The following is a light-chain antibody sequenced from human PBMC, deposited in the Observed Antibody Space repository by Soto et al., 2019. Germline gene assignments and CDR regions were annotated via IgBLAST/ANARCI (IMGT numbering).Light chain of an antibody. V-gene: IGKV3-15*01. CDR1: QSVNSN. Sequence: EIVMTQSPATLSVSPGERVTLSCRASQSVNSNLAWYQQKPGQAPRLLIYGASTRATGIPARFSGSGSGTEFTLTISSLQSEDFAVYYCQQHNNWPLWTFGQGTKVEIK. CDR2: GAS. J-gene: IGKJ1*01. CDR3: QQHNNWPLWT.